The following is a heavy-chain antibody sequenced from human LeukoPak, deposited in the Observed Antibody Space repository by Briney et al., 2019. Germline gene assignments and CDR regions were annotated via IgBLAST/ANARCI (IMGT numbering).Heavy chain of an antibody. CDR1: GYTFTSYS. CDR2: ISAYNGIT. CDR3: ARASYCSGGSCYSDY. Sequence: ASVKVSCKASGYTFTSYSISWVRQAPGQGLEWMGWISAYNGITIYAQKVKGRVTMTTDTSTSTAYMELRSLKSDDTAVYYCARASYCSGGSCYSDYWSQGTLVTVSS. J-gene: IGHJ4*02. D-gene: IGHD2-15*01. V-gene: IGHV1-18*01.